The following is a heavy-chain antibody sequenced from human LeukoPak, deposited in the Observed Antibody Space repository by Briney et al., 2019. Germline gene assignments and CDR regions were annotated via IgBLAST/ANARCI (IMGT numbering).Heavy chain of an antibody. CDR1: SDSISSVDYY. V-gene: IGHV4-30-4*01. J-gene: IGHJ4*02. D-gene: IGHD4-17*01. CDR2: INKKGGT. CDR3: AREHKSYGDYPYYFDS. Sequence: PSETLSLTCTVSSDSISSVDYYWSWIRQPAGKGLEFIGYINKKGGTFYNPPLKSRVSISIDTSKNQFSLKLTSVTAADTAVYFCAREHKSYGDYPYYFDSWGQGTLVTVSS.